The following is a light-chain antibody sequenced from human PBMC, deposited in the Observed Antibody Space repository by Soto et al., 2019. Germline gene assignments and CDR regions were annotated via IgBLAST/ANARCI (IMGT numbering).Light chain of an antibody. CDR3: SSYTSSSTYV. V-gene: IGLV2-14*03. J-gene: IGLJ1*01. CDR2: DVS. CDR1: SSDVGGYNH. Sequence: QCALTQPASVYGSPGQSITISCPGTSSDVGGYNHVSWYQHHPGKAPKVIIYDVSNRPSGVSNRFSGSKSGNTASLTFSGLQAEDEADYYCSSYTSSSTYVFGTGTKVTVL.